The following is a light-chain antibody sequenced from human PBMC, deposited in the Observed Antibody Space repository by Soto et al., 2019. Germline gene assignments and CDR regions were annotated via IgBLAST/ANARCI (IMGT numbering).Light chain of an antibody. Sequence: PGERATLSCRASQSVSSSYLAWYQQKPGQAPRLLIYGASSRATGIPDRFSGSGSGTDFTLSISRLEPEDFAVYYCQQYGSSPRTFGQGTKVEIK. CDR1: QSVSSSY. J-gene: IGKJ1*01. CDR2: GAS. CDR3: QQYGSSPRT. V-gene: IGKV3-20*01.